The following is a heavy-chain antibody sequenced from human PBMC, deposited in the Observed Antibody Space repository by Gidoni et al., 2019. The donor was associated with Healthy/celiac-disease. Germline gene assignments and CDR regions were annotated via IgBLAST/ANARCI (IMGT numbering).Heavy chain of an antibody. J-gene: IGHJ2*01. CDR2: INHSGST. V-gene: IGHV4-34*01. D-gene: IGHD2-2*02. Sequence: QVQLQQWGAGLLKPSETLSLTCAVYGASFSGYYWRWIRQPPGKGLEWMGEINHSGSTNYNPALKSRVTISVDTSKNQFSLKLSSVTAADTAVYYCARGSRRCSSTSCYTMANYWYFDLWGRGTLVTVSS. CDR3: ARGSRRCSSTSCYTMANYWYFDL. CDR1: GASFSGYY.